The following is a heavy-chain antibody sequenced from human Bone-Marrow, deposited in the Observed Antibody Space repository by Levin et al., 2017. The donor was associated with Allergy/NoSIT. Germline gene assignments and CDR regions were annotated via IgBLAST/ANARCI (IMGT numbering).Heavy chain of an antibody. J-gene: IGHJ4*02. V-gene: IGHV4-59*13. CDR3: VRERDSSSSGLDY. CDR1: GASMRNYY. D-gene: IGHD6-6*01. Sequence: PSQTLSLTCTVSGASMRNYYWTWIRQSPGKGLEWIGYVYYSGSTKYNPSLRSRVTISVDTSKNQFSLKLDSVTAADTAIYYCVRERDSSSSGLDYWGQGVLVTVSS. CDR2: VYYSGST.